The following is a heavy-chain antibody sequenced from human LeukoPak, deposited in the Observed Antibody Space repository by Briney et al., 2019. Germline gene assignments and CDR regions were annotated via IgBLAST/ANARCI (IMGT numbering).Heavy chain of an antibody. CDR2: IYSGGST. J-gene: IGHJ4*02. V-gene: IGHV3-66*04. CDR3: ARRGHGYGSPFDY. CDR1: GSTFSSYS. Sequence: GGSLRLSCAASGSTFSSYSMSWVRQAPGKGLEWVPMIYSGGSTYYADSVKGRFTISRDNSKNTLDLQMNSLRAEDTAVYYCARRGHGYGSPFDYWGQGTLVTVSS. D-gene: IGHD5-18*01.